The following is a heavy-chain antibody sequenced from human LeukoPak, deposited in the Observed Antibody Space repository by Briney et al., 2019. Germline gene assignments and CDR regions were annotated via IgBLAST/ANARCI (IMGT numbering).Heavy chain of an antibody. Sequence: SVKVSCKASGGTFSSYASSWVRQAPGQGLEWMGGIIPIFGTANYAQKLQGRVTITADESTSTAYMELSSLRSEDTAVYYCANWGGAIMENPFDPWGQGTLVTVSS. D-gene: IGHD3-10*01. J-gene: IGHJ5*02. CDR3: ANWGGAIMENPFDP. V-gene: IGHV1-69*01. CDR1: GGTFSSYA. CDR2: IIPIFGTA.